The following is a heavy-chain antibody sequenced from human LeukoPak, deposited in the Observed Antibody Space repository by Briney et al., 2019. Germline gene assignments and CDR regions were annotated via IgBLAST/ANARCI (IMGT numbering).Heavy chain of an antibody. CDR3: ARGKRKHTVTTRAFDI. CDR2: INHSGST. V-gene: IGHV4-34*01. CDR1: GGSFSGYY. J-gene: IGHJ3*02. Sequence: SETLSLTCAVYGGSFSGYYWSWNRQPPGKGLEWIGEINHSGSTNYNPSLKSRVTISVDTSKNQFSLKLSSVTAADTAVYYCARGKRKHTVTTRAFDIWGQGTMVTVSS. D-gene: IGHD4-17*01.